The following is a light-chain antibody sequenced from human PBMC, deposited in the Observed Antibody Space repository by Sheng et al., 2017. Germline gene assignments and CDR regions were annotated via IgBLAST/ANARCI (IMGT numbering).Light chain of an antibody. CDR1: QQISNS. CDR2: ATS. CDR3: QQYYSPPYT. J-gene: IGKJ2*01. V-gene: IGKV1-NL1*01. Sequence: QMTQSPSSLSAFVGDRVTITCRASQQISNSLALGFQQKPGKAPKLLAYATSKLESGVPSRFSGSGSGTEYTLTISSLQVEDFATYSCQQYYSPPYTFGQGTKLEMK.